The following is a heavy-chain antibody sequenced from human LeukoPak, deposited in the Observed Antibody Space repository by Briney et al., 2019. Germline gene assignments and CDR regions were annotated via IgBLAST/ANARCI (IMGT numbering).Heavy chain of an antibody. J-gene: IGHJ4*02. D-gene: IGHD5-18*01. Sequence: PSETLSLTCTVSGGSISSGDYYWSWIRQPPGKGLEWIGEINHSGSTNYNPSLKSRVTISVDTSKNQFSLKLSSVTAADTAVYYCARARRIQLWLIATYYFDYWGQGTLVTVSS. CDR3: ARARRIQLWLIATYYFDY. CDR1: GGSISSGDYY. V-gene: IGHV4-39*07. CDR2: INHSGST.